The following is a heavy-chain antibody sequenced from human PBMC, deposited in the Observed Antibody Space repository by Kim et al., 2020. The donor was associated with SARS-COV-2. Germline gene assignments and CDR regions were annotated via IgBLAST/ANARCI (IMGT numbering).Heavy chain of an antibody. V-gene: IGHV4-59*02. D-gene: IGHD3-22*01. CDR1: GAPVSRFY. CDR2: IHNNGGT. J-gene: IGHJ4*01. Sequence: SETLSLTCTVSGAPVSRFYWSWIRQPPGKGLKWIGYIHNNGGTNYNPSLKSRVSISLDTSRNQFFLRVNSVSDADTAVYYCARDGDGDSSGYTWAGLDY. CDR3: ARDGDGDSSGYTWAGLDY.